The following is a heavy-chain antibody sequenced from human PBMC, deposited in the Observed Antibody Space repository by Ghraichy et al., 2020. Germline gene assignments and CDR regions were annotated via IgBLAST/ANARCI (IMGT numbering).Heavy chain of an antibody. CDR2: ISYDGADE. J-gene: IGHJ6*02. CDR3: VKDRGLQHFYGMDA. Sequence: GSLRLSCAASGFTFSNYAIHWVRQAPGKGLEWVAVISYDGADERYADSVKGRLTMSRDNSKNTLNLQMTSLRPDDMAIYYCVKDRGLQHFYGMDAWGQGTTVTVSS. D-gene: IGHD3-10*01. CDR1: GFTFSNYA. V-gene: IGHV3-30*18.